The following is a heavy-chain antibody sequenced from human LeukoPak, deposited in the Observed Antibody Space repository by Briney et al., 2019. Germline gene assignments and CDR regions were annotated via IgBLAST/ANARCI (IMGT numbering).Heavy chain of an antibody. Sequence: DSVKGRFTISRDNAKNSLYLQMNSLRDEDTAVYYCARVFPLGLNWFDTWGQGTLVTVSS. CDR3: ARVFPLGLNWFDT. V-gene: IGHV3-48*02. J-gene: IGHJ5*02.